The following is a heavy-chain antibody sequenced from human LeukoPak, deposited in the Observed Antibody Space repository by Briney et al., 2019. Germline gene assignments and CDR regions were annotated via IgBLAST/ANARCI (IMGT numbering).Heavy chain of an antibody. Sequence: SETLSLTCAVSGAFVTNSHWWSWARQPPGKGLEWIGEIYHSGTTNYNPSLQSRVTMSVDKSKNQFSLKLSSVTAADTAVYYCATYFYGEYGSYYFDYWGQGTLVTVSS. CDR2: IYHSGTT. J-gene: IGHJ4*02. V-gene: IGHV4-4*02. CDR1: GAFVTNSHW. CDR3: ATYFYGEYGSYYFDY. D-gene: IGHD4-17*01.